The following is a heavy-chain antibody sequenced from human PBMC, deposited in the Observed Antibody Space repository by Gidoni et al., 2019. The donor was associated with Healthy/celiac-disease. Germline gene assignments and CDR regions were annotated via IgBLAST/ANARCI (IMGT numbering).Heavy chain of an antibody. V-gene: IGHV4-34*01. CDR2: INHSGST. D-gene: IGHD4-17*01. CDR3: ARGQQSTVTTLRGWSWFDP. Sequence: QVQLQQWGAGLLKPSETLSLTCAVHGGSFSGYYWSWIRQPPGKGLEWIGEINHSGSTNYNPSLKSRVTISVDTSKNQFSLKLSSVTAADTAVYYCARGQQSTVTTLRGWSWFDPWGQGTLVTVSS. J-gene: IGHJ5*02. CDR1: GGSFSGYY.